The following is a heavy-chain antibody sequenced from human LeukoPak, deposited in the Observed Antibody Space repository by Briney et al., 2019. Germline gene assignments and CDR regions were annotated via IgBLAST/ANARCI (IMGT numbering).Heavy chain of an antibody. CDR3: ARPYYDFSIDY. D-gene: IGHD3-3*01. V-gene: IGHV3-7*01. CDR1: GFTFSSYW. Sequence: PGGSLRLSCAASGFTFSSYWMSWVRQAPGKGLEWVANIKQDGSEKYYVDSVKGRFTISRDNAKNSLYLQMNRLRAEDTAVYYCARPYYDFSIDYWGQGTLVTVSS. CDR2: IKQDGSEK. J-gene: IGHJ4*02.